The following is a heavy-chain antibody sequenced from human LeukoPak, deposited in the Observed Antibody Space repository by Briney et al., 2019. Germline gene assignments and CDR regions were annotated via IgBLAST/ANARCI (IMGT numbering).Heavy chain of an antibody. CDR1: GFTFSSYE. Sequence: PGGSLRLSCAASGFTFSSYEMNWVRQAPGKGLEWVSGINWNGGSTGYADSVKGRFTISRDNAKNSLFLQMNNLRAEDTAVYYCARGHYSNYYWGQGTLVTVSS. J-gene: IGHJ4*02. CDR2: INWNGGST. V-gene: IGHV3-20*04. CDR3: ARGHYSNYY. D-gene: IGHD2-15*01.